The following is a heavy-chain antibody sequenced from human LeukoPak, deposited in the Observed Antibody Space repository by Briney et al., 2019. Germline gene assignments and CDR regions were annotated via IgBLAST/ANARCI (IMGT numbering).Heavy chain of an antibody. Sequence: GGSLRLSCAASGFTFSSYGMHWVRQAPGKGLEWVAFIRYDGSNKYYADSVKGRFTISRDNAKNSLYLQMNSLRAEDTAVYYCARDRGGYCSSTSCYGGSNYYFDYWGQGTLVTVSS. CDR3: ARDRGGYCSSTSCYGGSNYYFDY. V-gene: IGHV3-30*02. D-gene: IGHD2-2*01. CDR2: IRYDGSNK. CDR1: GFTFSSYG. J-gene: IGHJ4*02.